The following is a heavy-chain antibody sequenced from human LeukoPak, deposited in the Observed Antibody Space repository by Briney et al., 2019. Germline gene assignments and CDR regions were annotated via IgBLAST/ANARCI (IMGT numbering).Heavy chain of an antibody. J-gene: IGHJ5*02. V-gene: IGHV4-61*02. Sequence: SQTLSLTCTVSGGSISSGSYYWSWIRQPAGKGLEWIGRIYATGSTNYNPSLKSRVTISVDTSKNQFSLKLSSVTAADTAVYYCARGMTTVTTSNWFDPWGQGTLVTVSS. CDR3: ARGMTTVTTSNWFDP. CDR1: GGSISSGSYY. CDR2: IYATGST. D-gene: IGHD4-17*01.